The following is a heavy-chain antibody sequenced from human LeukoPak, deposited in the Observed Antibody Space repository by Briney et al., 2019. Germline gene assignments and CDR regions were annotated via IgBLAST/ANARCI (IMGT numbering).Heavy chain of an antibody. CDR2: INHSGST. CDR1: GGSFSGYY. J-gene: IGHJ4*02. Sequence: SETLSLTCAVYGGSFSGYYWSWIRQPPGKGLEWIGEINHSGSTNYNPSLKSRVTISVDTSKNQFSLKLSSVTAADTAVYYCASSYGGNSGYWGLGTLVTVSS. D-gene: IGHD4-23*01. CDR3: ASSYGGNSGY. V-gene: IGHV4-34*01.